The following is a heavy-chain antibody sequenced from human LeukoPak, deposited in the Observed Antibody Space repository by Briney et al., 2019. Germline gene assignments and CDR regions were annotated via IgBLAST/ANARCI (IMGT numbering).Heavy chain of an antibody. D-gene: IGHD3-22*01. V-gene: IGHV1-69*13. Sequence: SVKVSCKASGGTFSSYAISWVRQAPGQGLEWMGGIIPIFGTANYAQKFQGRVTITADESTSTAYTELSSLRSEDTAVYYCARVKPRITMIVVVDWDDAFDIWGQGTMVTVSS. CDR1: GGTFSSYA. CDR2: IIPIFGTA. CDR3: ARVKPRITMIVVVDWDDAFDI. J-gene: IGHJ3*02.